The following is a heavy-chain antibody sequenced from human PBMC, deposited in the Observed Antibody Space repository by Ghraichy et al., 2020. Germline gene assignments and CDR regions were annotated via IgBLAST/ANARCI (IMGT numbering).Heavy chain of an antibody. CDR3: AKFARDWPNEYLQH. Sequence: LSLTCAASGFTFRTYAMSWVRQAPGKGLEWVSAITDNGGTTYDAESMKGRFTISRDNSKNTLFLQMNSLRGEDTAVYYCAKFARDWPNEYLQHWGQGALVTVSS. CDR1: GFTFRTYA. J-gene: IGHJ1*01. D-gene: IGHD3/OR15-3a*01. CDR2: ITDNGGTT. V-gene: IGHV3-23*01.